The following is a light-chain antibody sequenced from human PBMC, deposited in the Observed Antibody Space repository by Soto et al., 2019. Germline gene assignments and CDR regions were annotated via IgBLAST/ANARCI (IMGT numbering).Light chain of an antibody. Sequence: EIVFTQSPGTLSLSPGERATLSCRASQSVSSSYLAWYQQKPGQAPRLLIYDASSRDTGIPDRFSGSGSGTEFTLTISRLEPEDFAVYYCQQYGSSSITFGQGTRLEIK. CDR1: QSVSSSY. J-gene: IGKJ5*01. CDR2: DAS. CDR3: QQYGSSSIT. V-gene: IGKV3-20*01.